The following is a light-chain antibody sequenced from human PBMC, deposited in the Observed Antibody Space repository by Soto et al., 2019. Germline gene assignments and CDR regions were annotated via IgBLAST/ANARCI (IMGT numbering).Light chain of an antibody. CDR1: QSVTNNY. Sequence: EVVVTQSPGTLSLSPGERVTLSCRAGQSVTNNYLAWYQQKPGQSPRLLIFGASSRATGIPDRFSGSGSGTDFTLTISRLEPEDFAVYSCHQYGSSRRITFGQGTKLEI. CDR2: GAS. CDR3: HQYGSSRRIT. J-gene: IGKJ2*01. V-gene: IGKV3-20*01.